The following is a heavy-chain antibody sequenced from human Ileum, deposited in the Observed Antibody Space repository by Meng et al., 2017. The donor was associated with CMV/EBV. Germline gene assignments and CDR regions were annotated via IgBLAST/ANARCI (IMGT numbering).Heavy chain of an antibody. CDR2: ISSGSTYI. Sequence: GESLKISCAASGLAFRNYNMNWVRQAPGKGLEWVSAISSGSTYIFYADSVKGRFIISRDDAKNSVYLQISSLRADDTAVYYCATAKGQLGLHYWGQGTLVTVSS. CDR3: ATAKGQLGLHY. J-gene: IGHJ4*02. CDR1: GLAFRNYN. V-gene: IGHV3-21*01. D-gene: IGHD1-1*01.